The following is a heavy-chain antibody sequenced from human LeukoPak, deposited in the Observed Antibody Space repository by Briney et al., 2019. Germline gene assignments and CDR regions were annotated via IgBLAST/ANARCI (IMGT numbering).Heavy chain of an antibody. Sequence: SETLCLTCSVSGGSISSYAWGWIRQSAGKGLEWIGRIYTTGSTNYNPSLKSRVTISVHKSKNQFSLRLNSVSAADTAVYYCASPLEYIWGQGTLVAVSS. V-gene: IGHV4-4*07. CDR2: IYTTGST. CDR3: ASPLEYI. D-gene: IGHD6-6*01. CDR1: GGSISSYA. J-gene: IGHJ4*02.